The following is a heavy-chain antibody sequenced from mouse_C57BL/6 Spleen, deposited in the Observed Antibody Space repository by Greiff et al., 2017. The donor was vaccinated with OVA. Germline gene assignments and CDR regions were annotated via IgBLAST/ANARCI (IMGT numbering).Heavy chain of an antibody. CDR2: IDPSDSYT. Sequence: VQLQQPGAELVKPGASVKLSCKASGYTFTSYWMQWVKQRPGQGLEWIGEIDPSDSYTNYNQKFKGKATLTVDTSSSTAYMQLSSLTSEDSAVYYCARRGSNYFDVWGTGTTVTVSS. J-gene: IGHJ1*03. CDR1: GYTFTSYW. V-gene: IGHV1-50*01. D-gene: IGHD1-1*01. CDR3: ARRGSNYFDV.